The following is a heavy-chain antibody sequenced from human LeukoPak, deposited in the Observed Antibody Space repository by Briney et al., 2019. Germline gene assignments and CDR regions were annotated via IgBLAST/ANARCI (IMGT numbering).Heavy chain of an antibody. J-gene: IGHJ4*02. V-gene: IGHV4-4*07. CDR3: AREDYYDSSGYYYLGY. Sequence: SETLSLTCTVSGGSISSYYWSWIRQPAGKGLEWIGRIYTSGSTNYNPSLKSRVTMSVDTSKNQFSLKLSSVTAADTAVYYCAREDYYDSSGYYYLGYWGLGTLVTVSS. D-gene: IGHD3-22*01. CDR2: IYTSGST. CDR1: GGSISSYY.